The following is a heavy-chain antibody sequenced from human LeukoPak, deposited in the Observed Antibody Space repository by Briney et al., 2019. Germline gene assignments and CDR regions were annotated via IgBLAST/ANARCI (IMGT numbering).Heavy chain of an antibody. CDR2: IYYSGST. CDR1: GGSISSYY. CDR3: ARPLGEDDAFDI. J-gene: IGHJ3*02. V-gene: IGHV4-59*08. Sequence: PSETLSLTCTVSGGSISSYYWSWIRQPPGKGLEWIGYIYYSGSTNYNPSLKSRVTISVDTSKNQFSLKLSSVTAADTAVYYCARPLGEDDAFDIWGQGTMVTVSS. D-gene: IGHD3-16*01.